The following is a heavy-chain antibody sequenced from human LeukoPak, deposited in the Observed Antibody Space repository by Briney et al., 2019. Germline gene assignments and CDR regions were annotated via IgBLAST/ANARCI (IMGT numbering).Heavy chain of an antibody. CDR1: GGSFSGYY. CDR2: INHSGST. D-gene: IGHD4-17*01. Sequence: SETLSLTRAVYGGSFSGYYWSWIRQPPGKGLEWIGEINHSGSTNYNPSLKSRVTISVDTSKNQFSLKLSSVTAADTAVYYCATPGSHHGDYYYWGQGTLVTVSS. CDR3: ATPGSHHGDYYY. J-gene: IGHJ4*02. V-gene: IGHV4-34*01.